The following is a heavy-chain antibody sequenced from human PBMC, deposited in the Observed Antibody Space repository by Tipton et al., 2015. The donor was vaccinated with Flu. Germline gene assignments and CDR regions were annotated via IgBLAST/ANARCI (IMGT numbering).Heavy chain of an antibody. D-gene: IGHD3-22*01. V-gene: IGHV4-61*02. CDR2: IYTSGST. J-gene: IGHJ5*02. Sequence: TLSLTCTVSGGSISSGSYYWSWIRQPAGKGLEWIGRIYTSGSTNYDPSLKSRVTISVDTSKKQFSLKLSSVTAADTAVYYCARDGEADYYDSSGLNWFDPWGQGTLVTVSS. CDR3: ARDGEADYYDSSGLNWFDP. CDR1: GGSISSGSYY.